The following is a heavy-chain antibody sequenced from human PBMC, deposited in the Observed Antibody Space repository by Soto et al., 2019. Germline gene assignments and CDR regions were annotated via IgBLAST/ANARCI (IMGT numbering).Heavy chain of an antibody. V-gene: IGHV1-69*01. D-gene: IGHD3-10*01. Sequence: QVQLVQSGAEVKRPGSSVKVSCKASGDMFRNSAFTWVRQAPGQGLAWMGVIIPLFRKTDVAQKFQGRVNFTADESTCRRYMEVSSLTSEDTAVYYCARARLSNGDPNIYFFYGLDVWGQGTTITISS. CDR2: IIPLFRKT. CDR1: GDMFRNSA. J-gene: IGHJ6*02. CDR3: ARARLSNGDPNIYFFYGLDV.